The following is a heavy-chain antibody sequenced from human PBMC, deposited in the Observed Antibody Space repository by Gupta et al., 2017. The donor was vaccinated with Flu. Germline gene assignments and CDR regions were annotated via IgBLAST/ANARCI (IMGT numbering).Heavy chain of an antibody. J-gene: IGHJ6*02. CDR1: GGSINSHY. CDR3: ARHGIVGATTFYFGLDV. D-gene: IGHD1-26*01. Sequence: QVQLQESGPGLVKPSETLSLTCTVSGGSINSHYWSWVRQPPGKGLEWIGYIHDNGSISRNPSLRSRVTVSMDTSKNQFPLKVSSVSAADTAVYYCARHGIVGATTFYFGLDVWSQGATVIVSS. V-gene: IGHV4-59*08. CDR2: IHDNGSI.